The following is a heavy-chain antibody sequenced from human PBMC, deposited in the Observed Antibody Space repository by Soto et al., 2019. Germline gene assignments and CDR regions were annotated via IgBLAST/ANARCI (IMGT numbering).Heavy chain of an antibody. CDR2: FHYSGIT. CDR3: ARLGGYCSSTCTDCYGYYGMDV. Sequence: QLQLQESGPGLVKPSETLSLTCTVSGGSISSGAYSWGWIRQPPGEGLEWIGTFHYSGITYYNPCLESRVSISVDTSKDKFSLKVTCVLVADMAVYFCARLGGYCSSTCTDCYGYYGMDVWGQGTTVTVSS. CDR1: GGSISSGAYS. J-gene: IGHJ6*02. V-gene: IGHV4-39*01. D-gene: IGHD2-2*01.